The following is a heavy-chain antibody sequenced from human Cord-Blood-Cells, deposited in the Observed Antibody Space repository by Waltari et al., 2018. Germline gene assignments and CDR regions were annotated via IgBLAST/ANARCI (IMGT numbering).Heavy chain of an antibody. D-gene: IGHD2-2*01. J-gene: IGHJ4*02. Sequence: QVQLQQWGAGLLKPSETLSLTCAVYGGSFSGYYWSWIRQPPGKGLEWIGEINHSGSTNDNPSLKCRVTISVDTSKNQFSLKLSSVTAADTAVYYCARGDIVVVVDYWGQVTLVTVSS. CDR3: ARGDIVVVVDY. V-gene: IGHV4-34*01. CDR2: INHSGST. CDR1: GGSFSGYY.